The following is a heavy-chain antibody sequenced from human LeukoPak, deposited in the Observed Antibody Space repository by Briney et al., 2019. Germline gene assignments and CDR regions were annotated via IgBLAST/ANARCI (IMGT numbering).Heavy chain of an antibody. CDR3: AKVGFGELNVWDY. V-gene: IGHV3-23*01. J-gene: IGHJ4*02. Sequence: GGSLRLSCAACGFTFSSYAMSWVRQAAGRGLEWVSAISGSGGSTYYADSVKRRFTISREKSKNTLYVQMNSLRADDTAVYYCAKVGFGELNVWDYWGQGTLVTVSS. CDR2: ISGSGGST. CDR1: GFTFSSYA. D-gene: IGHD3-10*01.